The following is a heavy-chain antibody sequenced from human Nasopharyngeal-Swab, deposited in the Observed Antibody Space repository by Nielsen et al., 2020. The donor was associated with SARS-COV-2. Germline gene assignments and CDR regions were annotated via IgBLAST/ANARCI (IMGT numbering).Heavy chain of an antibody. Sequence: VRQAPGKGLEWLAYISSSSSKSYYADSVKGRLTISRDNSKNTLYLQMNSLRAEDTAVYYCARGISSSLYWGQGTLVTVSS. CDR3: ARGISSSLY. D-gene: IGHD6-6*01. J-gene: IGHJ4*02. V-gene: IGHV3-48*01. CDR2: ISSSSSKS.